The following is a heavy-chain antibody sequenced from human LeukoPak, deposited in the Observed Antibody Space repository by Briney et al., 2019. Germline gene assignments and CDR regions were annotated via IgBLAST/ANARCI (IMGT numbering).Heavy chain of an antibody. J-gene: IGHJ5*02. CDR2: TYYRSKWYN. CDR1: GDSVSSNSAA. V-gene: IGHV6-1*01. CDR3: AREIAVVPAAMGALVGAPVKFDP. D-gene: IGHD2-2*01. Sequence: SQTLSLTCAISGDSVSSNSAAWNWIRQSPSRGLEWLGRTYYRSKWYNDYAVSVKSRITINPDTSKNQFSLQLNSVTPEDTAVYNCAREIAVVPAAMGALVGAPVKFDPWGQGTLVTVSS.